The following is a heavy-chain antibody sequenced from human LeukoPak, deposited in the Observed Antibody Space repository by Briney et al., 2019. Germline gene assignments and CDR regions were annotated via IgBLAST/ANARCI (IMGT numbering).Heavy chain of an antibody. CDR2: IYYSGST. CDR3: ARLDDRAARIGVVHSSSWSSRRGFDS. J-gene: IGHJ4*02. D-gene: IGHD6-13*01. V-gene: IGHV4-39*01. CDR1: GGSFSSSSYY. Sequence: SETLSLTCTVSGGSFSSSSYYWGWIRQPPGKGLEWIGSIYYSGSTYYNPSLKSRVTISVDTSKNQFSLKLSSVTAADTAVYYCARLDDRAARIGVVHSSSWSSRRGFDSWGQGTLVTVSS.